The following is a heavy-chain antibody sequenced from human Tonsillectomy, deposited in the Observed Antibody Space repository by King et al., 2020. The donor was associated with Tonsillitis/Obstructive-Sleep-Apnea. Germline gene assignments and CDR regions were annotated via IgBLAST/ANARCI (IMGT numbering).Heavy chain of an antibody. J-gene: IGHJ4*02. D-gene: IGHD2-2*01. CDR3: ARGDCSSTSCHGYYFDY. CDR1: GGTFSSYA. Sequence: VQLVQSGAEVKKPGSSVKVSCTASGGTFSSYAISWVRQAPGQGLEWMGGIIPIFGTANYAQKFQGRVTITADESTSTAYMELSSLRSEDTAVYYCARGDCSSTSCHGYYFDYWGQGTLVTVSS. V-gene: IGHV1-69*01. CDR2: IIPIFGTA.